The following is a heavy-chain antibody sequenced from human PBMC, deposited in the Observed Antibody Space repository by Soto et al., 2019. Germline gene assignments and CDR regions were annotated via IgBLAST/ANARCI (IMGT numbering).Heavy chain of an antibody. CDR2: TYYRGST. Sequence: LSLTCTISGGSIPSGEYYWRWLRQPPGKGQGWIGYTYYRGSTNYNPTLGCRFTISLDTSMSQFSLKLSSVTAADTAVYCCASESVPGYIHHTWFGLWGEGTLAGVSS. CDR1: GGSIPSGEYY. CDR3: ASESVPGYIHHTWFGL. D-gene: IGHD3-16*02. V-gene: IGHV4-30-4*01. J-gene: IGHJ5*02.